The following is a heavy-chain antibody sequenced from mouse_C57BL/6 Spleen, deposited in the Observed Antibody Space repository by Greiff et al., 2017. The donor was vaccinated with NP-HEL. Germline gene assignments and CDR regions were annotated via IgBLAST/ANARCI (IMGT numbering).Heavy chain of an antibody. CDR3: ARTKGTTVVGPFDY. V-gene: IGHV2-2*01. CDR2: IWSGGST. CDR1: GFSLTSYG. J-gene: IGHJ2*01. Sequence: VQLQQSGPGLVQPSQSLSITCTVSGFSLTSYGVHWVRQSPGKGLEWLGVIWSGGSTDYNAAFISRLSISKDNSKSQVFFKMNSLQADDTAIYYSARTKGTTVVGPFDYWGQGTTLTVSS. D-gene: IGHD1-1*01.